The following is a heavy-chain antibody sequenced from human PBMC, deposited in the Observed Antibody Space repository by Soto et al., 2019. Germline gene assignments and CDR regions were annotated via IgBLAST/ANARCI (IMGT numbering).Heavy chain of an antibody. Sequence: QVQLVESGGGVVQPGRSLRLSCAASGFTFSSYAMHWVRQAQGKGLEWVAVISYDGSNKYYADSVKGRFTISRDNSKNTLYLQMNSLRAEDTAVYYCARDLVAGTCDYWGQGTLVIVSS. CDR2: ISYDGSNK. D-gene: IGHD6-19*01. J-gene: IGHJ4*02. CDR3: ARDLVAGTCDY. CDR1: GFTFSSYA. V-gene: IGHV3-30-3*01.